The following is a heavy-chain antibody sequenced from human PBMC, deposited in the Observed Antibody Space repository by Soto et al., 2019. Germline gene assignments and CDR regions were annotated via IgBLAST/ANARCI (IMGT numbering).Heavy chain of an antibody. CDR2: IIPIFGTA. V-gene: IGHV1-69*13. Sequence: SVKVSCKASGGTFSSYAISWVRQAPGQGIEWMGGIIPIFGTANYAQKFQGRVTITADESTSTAYMELSSLRSEDTAVYYCARDGVPPIVVVPAAESYYFDYWGQGTLVTVSS. CDR1: GGTFSSYA. D-gene: IGHD2-2*01. J-gene: IGHJ4*02. CDR3: ARDGVPPIVVVPAAESYYFDY.